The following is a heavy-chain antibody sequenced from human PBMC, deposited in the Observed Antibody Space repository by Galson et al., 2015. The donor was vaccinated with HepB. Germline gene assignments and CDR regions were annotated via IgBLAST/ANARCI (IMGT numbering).Heavy chain of an antibody. Sequence: AASGSTFRTYDMHWVRQAAGKGLEWVAAIGKSSDTYYPDSVKGRFTISRDNAKNSLYLQMNSLRAEDTAVYYCARGRGDDANFDYWGQGTLVTVSS. CDR2: IGKSSDT. CDR3: ARGRGDDANFDY. J-gene: IGHJ4*02. V-gene: IGHV3-13*01. CDR1: GSTFRTYD. D-gene: IGHD2-21*01.